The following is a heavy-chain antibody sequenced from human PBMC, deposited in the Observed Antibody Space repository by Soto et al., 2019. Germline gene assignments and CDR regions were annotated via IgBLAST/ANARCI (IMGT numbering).Heavy chain of an antibody. D-gene: IGHD3-10*01. CDR3: ARGGVITSSSDAFDI. CDR1: GGSISSYY. CDR2: IYYSGST. V-gene: IGHV4-59*01. Sequence: SETLSLTCTVSGGSISSYYWSWIRQPPGKGLEWIGYIYYSGSTNYNPSLKSRVTISVDTSKNQFSLKLSSVTAADTAVYYCARGGVITSSSDAFDIWGQRTMVTVSS. J-gene: IGHJ3*02.